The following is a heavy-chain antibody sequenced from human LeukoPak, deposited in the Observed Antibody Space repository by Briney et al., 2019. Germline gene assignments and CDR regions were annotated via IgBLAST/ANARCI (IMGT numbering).Heavy chain of an antibody. CDR3: AKDPHSRGWYFTAFDY. V-gene: IGHV3-30*18. J-gene: IGHJ4*02. Sequence: GGSLRLSCAASGFTVSNYGVHWVRQAPGKGLEWVAVISYDGSNTFYADSVKGRFTISRDHSKNTLYLQVTSLRAEDTAVYYCAKDPHSRGWYFTAFDYWGQGSLVTVSS. CDR2: ISYDGSNT. CDR1: GFTVSNYG. D-gene: IGHD6-19*01.